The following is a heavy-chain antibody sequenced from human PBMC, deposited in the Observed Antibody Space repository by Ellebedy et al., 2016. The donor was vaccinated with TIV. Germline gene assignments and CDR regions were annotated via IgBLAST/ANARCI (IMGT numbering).Heavy chain of an antibody. Sequence: KVSXXGSGYSFTSYWIGWVRQMPGKGLEWMGIIYPGDSDTRYSPSFQGQVTISADKSISTAYLQWSSLKASDTAMYYCARRGLGRNYYFDYWGQGTLVTVSS. J-gene: IGHJ4*02. CDR3: ARRGLGRNYYFDY. V-gene: IGHV5-51*01. D-gene: IGHD4-11*01. CDR1: GYSFTSYW. CDR2: IYPGDSDT.